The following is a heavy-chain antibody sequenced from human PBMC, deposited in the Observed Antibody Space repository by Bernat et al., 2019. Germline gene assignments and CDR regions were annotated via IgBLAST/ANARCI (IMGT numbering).Heavy chain of an antibody. V-gene: IGHV1-3*01. J-gene: IGHJ6*02. CDR2: INEVNGNS. Sequence: QVQLVQSGAEVKKSGTSVTVSCKASGYSFSTYAMHWVRQAPGQTLEWMGWINEVNGNSKYSEKFQGRLTIFRDTSASTAYMELSSLTSEDTAVYYCARDRTTGSGTYGMDVWGRGTKVIVSS. CDR1: GYSFSTYA. D-gene: IGHD3-10*01. CDR3: ARDRTTGSGTYGMDV.